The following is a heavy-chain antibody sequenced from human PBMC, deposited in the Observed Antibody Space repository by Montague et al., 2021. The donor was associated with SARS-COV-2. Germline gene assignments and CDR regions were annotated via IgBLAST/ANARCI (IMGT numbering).Heavy chain of an antibody. CDR1: GDSISSDNW. D-gene: IGHD5-18*01. Sequence: SETLSLTCAVSGDSISSDNWWWTWFRQPPGKGLEWIGEMYHSGSTNYNPSLKSRVTISIDKSMNQFSLKLNSVTAADTAVYYCARVRFVDKARDSDRWGQGTLVTVSS. V-gene: IGHV4-4*02. CDR2: MYHSGST. J-gene: IGHJ5*02. CDR3: ARVRFVDKARDSDR.